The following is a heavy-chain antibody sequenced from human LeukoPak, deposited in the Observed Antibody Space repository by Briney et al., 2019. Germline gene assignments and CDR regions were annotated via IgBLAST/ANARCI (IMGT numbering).Heavy chain of an antibody. CDR2: ITRRSSYI. V-gene: IGHV3-21*01. J-gene: IGHJ6*03. CDR1: GFTFSSYN. CDR3: ARDPYSGSYGNYYYYFMDV. D-gene: IGHD1-26*01. Sequence: GGSLRLSCAASGFTFSSYNMNWVRQAPGKGLEWVSSITRRSSYIYYADSVKGRFTISRDNAKNSLFLQMNSLRAEDTAVYYCARDPYSGSYGNYYYYFMDVWGKGTTVTISS.